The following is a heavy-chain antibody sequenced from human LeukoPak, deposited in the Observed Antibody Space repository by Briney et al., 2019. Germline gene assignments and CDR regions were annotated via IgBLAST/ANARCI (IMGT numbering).Heavy chain of an antibody. CDR1: GGSFSGYY. J-gene: IGHJ4*02. CDR2: INHSGST. CDR3: ARGTPPPTYYYDSSGYCYFDY. Sequence: SETLSLTCAVYGGSFSGYYWSWIRQPPGKGLEWIGEINHSGSTNYNPSLKSRVTISVDTSKNQFSLKLSSVTAADTAVYYCARGTPPPTYYYDSSGYCYFDYWGQGTLVTVSS. D-gene: IGHD3-22*01. V-gene: IGHV4-34*01.